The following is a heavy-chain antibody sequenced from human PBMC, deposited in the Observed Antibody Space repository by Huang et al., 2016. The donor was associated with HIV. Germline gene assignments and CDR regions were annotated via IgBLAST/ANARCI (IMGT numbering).Heavy chain of an antibody. V-gene: IGHV4-59*11. D-gene: IGHD6-13*01. CDR2: IYFSGTT. CDR1: GASISSHY. Sequence: QVQLQESGPGLVKPAATLSLTCSVSGASISSHYWTWIRQPPGKGLEWIGTIYFSGTTRYNPSLRSRLTMSSDSSRNQVSLKLTSVFAADTAVYYCARVWAASGSFWFDPWGQGTLVTVSS. CDR3: ARVWAASGSFWFDP. J-gene: IGHJ5*02.